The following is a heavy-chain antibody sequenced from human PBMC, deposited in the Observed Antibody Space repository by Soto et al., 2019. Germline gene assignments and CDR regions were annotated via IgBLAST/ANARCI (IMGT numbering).Heavy chain of an antibody. CDR3: ERFGIATPGGLDY. Sequence: EVQLLESGGGLVQPGGSLRLSCAASGFTFNSYTMSWVRLAPGKGLEWVSSISGSGGTTYYADSVKGRFTISRDNSKNTLYLEMNNPRAEDTAVYYCERFGIATPGGLDYWGQGTLVIVSS. D-gene: IGHD6-13*01. J-gene: IGHJ4*02. CDR1: GFTFNSYT. CDR2: ISGSGGTT. V-gene: IGHV3-23*01.